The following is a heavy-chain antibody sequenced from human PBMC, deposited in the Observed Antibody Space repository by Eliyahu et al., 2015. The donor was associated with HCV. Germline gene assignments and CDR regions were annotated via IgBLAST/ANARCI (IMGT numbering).Heavy chain of an antibody. CDR3: ASRSSYRDYDFWSADPSDY. D-gene: IGHD3-3*01. CDR2: IYHSGST. J-gene: IGHJ4*02. V-gene: IGHV4-4*02. Sequence: QVQLQESGPGLVKPSGTLSLTCAVSGGSISSXNWWSWVRQPPGKGLEWIGEIYHSGSTNYNPSLKSRVTISVDKSKNQFSLKLSSVTAADTAVYYCASRSSYRDYDFWSADPSDYWGQGTLVTVSS. CDR1: GGSISSXNW.